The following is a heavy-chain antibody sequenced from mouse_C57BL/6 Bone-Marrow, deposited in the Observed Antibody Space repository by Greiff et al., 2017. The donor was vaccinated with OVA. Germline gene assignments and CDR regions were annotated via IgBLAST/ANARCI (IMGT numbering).Heavy chain of an antibody. Sequence: EVKLVESGPGMVKPSQSLSLTCTVTGYSITSGYDWHWIRHFPGNKLEWMGYISYSGSTNYNPSLKSRISITHDTSKNHFFLKLNSVTTEDTATYYCARGGSNYGFDYWGQGTTLTVSS. V-gene: IGHV3-1*01. CDR2: ISYSGST. D-gene: IGHD2-5*01. CDR1: GYSITSGYD. J-gene: IGHJ2*01. CDR3: ARGGSNYGFDY.